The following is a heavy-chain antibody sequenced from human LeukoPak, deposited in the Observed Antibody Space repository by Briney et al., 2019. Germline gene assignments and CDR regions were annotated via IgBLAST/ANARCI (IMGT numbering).Heavy chain of an antibody. CDR1: GGSFSSYY. CDR3: GRLRPTAVRGVISPSYFDTSGPIGR. Sequence: PSETLSFTCAVYGGSFSSYYWSWIRQPPGKGMEWIGEINHSGSANYNPSLKSRVTISVDTSKNQFSLRLTSVTAADTAMYYCGRLRPTAVRGVISPSYFDTSGPIGRWGPGTLVTVSS. J-gene: IGHJ4*02. CDR2: INHSGSA. D-gene: IGHD3-10*01. V-gene: IGHV4-34*01.